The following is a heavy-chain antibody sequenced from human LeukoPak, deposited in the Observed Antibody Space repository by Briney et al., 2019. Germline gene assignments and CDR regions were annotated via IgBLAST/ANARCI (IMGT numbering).Heavy chain of an antibody. CDR1: GGSISSYY. CDR3: ARQKPETGYYSSWSPFDY. D-gene: IGHD6-13*01. Sequence: PSETLSLTCTVSGGSISSYYWSWIRQSPGKGLEWIGSVYYSGRTYYNPSLKSRVTISVDTSKNQFSLKLTSVTAADTAVYYCARQKPETGYYSSWSPFDYWGQGILVTVSS. J-gene: IGHJ4*02. V-gene: IGHV4-59*05. CDR2: VYYSGRT.